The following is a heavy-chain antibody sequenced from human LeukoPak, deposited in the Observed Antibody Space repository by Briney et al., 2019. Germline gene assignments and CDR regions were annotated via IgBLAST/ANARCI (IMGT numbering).Heavy chain of an antibody. CDR2: ISHSGTT. J-gene: IGHJ4*02. CDR1: GDSISSGSH. CDR3: ARELLNFNPAGY. V-gene: IGHV4-38-2*02. Sequence: KSSETLSLTCTVSGDSISSGSHWGWIRQPPGKGLEWIGCISHSGTTYYNPSLKSRVTISVDTSKKQFSLNLSSVTAADTAVYFCARELLNFNPAGYWGQGTLVTVSS. D-gene: IGHD3-9*01.